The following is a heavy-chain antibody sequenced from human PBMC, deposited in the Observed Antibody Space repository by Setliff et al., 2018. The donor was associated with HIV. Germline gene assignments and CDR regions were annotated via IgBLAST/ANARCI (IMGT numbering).Heavy chain of an antibody. CDR1: GGSFTDIGGSFTDYY. Sequence: SETLSLTCAVFGGSFTDIGGSFTDYYWIWIRQTPGKGLEWIGYIDYSGSTYYNPSLESRVTMSVDTSKNQFSLKLTSVTAVDTAAYYCARSTVGIRGVVRGYYYYYMDVWGKGTTVTVSS. J-gene: IGHJ6*03. V-gene: IGHV4-28*01. CDR2: IDYSGST. D-gene: IGHD3-10*01. CDR3: ARSTVGIRGVVRGYYYYYMDV.